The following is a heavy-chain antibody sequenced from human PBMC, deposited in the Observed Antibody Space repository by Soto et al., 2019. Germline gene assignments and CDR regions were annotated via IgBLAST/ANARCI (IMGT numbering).Heavy chain of an antibody. D-gene: IGHD1-26*01. CDR2: IYYSGST. Sequence: QVQLQESGPGLVKPSETLSLTCTVSGGSISSYYWSWIRQPPGKGLEWIGYIYYSGSTNYNPSLNSRVTISVDTPKNQCSRKLSSVTAADTAVYYCARRWGAAVDYWGQGTLVTVSS. J-gene: IGHJ4*02. V-gene: IGHV4-59*08. CDR3: ARRWGAAVDY. CDR1: GGSISSYY.